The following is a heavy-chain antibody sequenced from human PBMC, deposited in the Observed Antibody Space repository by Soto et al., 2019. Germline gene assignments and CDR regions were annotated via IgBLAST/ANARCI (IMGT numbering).Heavy chain of an antibody. V-gene: IGHV1-69*01. Sequence: QVQLVQSGAEVKKPGSSVKVSCKASGGTFSIYTISWVRQAPGQGLEWMGGSAHSAQKFQGRLTVTEDESTSTVYLELSSLKSEDTDVYYCPREGPPDISWFYLWGKGTLVSVSS. J-gene: IGHJ5*02. CDR1: GGTFSIYT. CDR3: PREGPPDISWFYL. CDR2: GSA. D-gene: IGHD3-9*01.